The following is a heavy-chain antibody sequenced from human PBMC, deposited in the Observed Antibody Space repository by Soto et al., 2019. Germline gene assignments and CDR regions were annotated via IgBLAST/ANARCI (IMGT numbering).Heavy chain of an antibody. CDR1: GFTFSGSA. V-gene: IGHV3-73*02. D-gene: IGHD3-3*01. J-gene: IGHJ4*02. CDR3: ARGVYDFWSGHPKGLDY. Sequence: EVQLVESGGGLVQPGGSLKLSCAASGFTFSGSAMHWVRQASGKGLEWVGRIRNKANNYAIAYAVSVKGRFTISRDDSRNTAYLQMNSLKTEDTAVYYCARGVYDFWSGHPKGLDYWGQGTVVTVSS. CDR2: IRNKANNYAI.